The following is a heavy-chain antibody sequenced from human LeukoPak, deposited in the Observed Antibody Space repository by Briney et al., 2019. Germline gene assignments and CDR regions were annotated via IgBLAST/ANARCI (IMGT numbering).Heavy chain of an antibody. D-gene: IGHD1-26*01. Sequence: GASVKVSCKASGGTFSSYAISWVRQAPGQGLEWMGWINPNSGGTHFAQKFLGRVTLTWDTSISTAYMELSGLRSDDTAVYYCTRDPLYTGTYYQTFDFWGQGTLVTVSS. CDR2: INPNSGGT. J-gene: IGHJ4*02. CDR1: GGTFSSYA. CDR3: TRDPLYTGTYYQTFDF. V-gene: IGHV1-2*02.